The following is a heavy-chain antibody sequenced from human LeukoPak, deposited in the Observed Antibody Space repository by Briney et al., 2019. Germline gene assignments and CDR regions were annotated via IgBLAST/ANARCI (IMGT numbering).Heavy chain of an antibody. D-gene: IGHD5-18*01. V-gene: IGHV3-48*01. Sequence: GGSLRLSCAASGFTFSSYSMNWVRQAPGKGLEGVSYISSSSSTIYYADSVKGRFTISRDNAKNALYLQMNSLRAEDTAVYYCARATGGYSYGYDYWGKGTLVTVSS. CDR2: ISSSSSTI. J-gene: IGHJ4*02. CDR3: ARATGGYSYGYDY. CDR1: GFTFSSYS.